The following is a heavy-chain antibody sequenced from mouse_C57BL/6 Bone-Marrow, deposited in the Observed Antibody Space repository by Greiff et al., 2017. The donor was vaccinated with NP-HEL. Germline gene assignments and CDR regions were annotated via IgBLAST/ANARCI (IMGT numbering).Heavy chain of an antibody. CDR3: ARHYYGNYDFDD. CDR2: IYPGSGNT. CDR1: GYTFTDYY. V-gene: IGHV1-76*01. Sequence: QVQLKESGAELVRPGASVKLSCKASGYTFTDYYINWVKQRPGQGLEWIARIYPGSGNTYYTEKFKGKATLTAEKSSSTAYMQLSSLTSEDSAVYFCARHYYGNYDFDDWGQGTTLTVSS. J-gene: IGHJ2*01. D-gene: IGHD2-1*01.